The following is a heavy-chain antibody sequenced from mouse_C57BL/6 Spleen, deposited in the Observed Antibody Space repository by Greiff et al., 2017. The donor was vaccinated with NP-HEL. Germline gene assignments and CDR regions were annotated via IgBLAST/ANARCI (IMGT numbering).Heavy chain of an antibody. V-gene: IGHV1-75*01. J-gene: IGHJ3*01. CDR1: GYTFTDYY. Sequence: QVQLKQSGPELVKPGASVKISCKASGYTFTDYYINWVKQRPGQGLEWIGWIFPGSGSTYYNEKFKGKATLTVDTSSSTAYMLLSSLTSEDSAVYFCSRWTYDGYYGFAYWGQGTLVTVSA. CDR3: SRWTYDGYYGFAY. D-gene: IGHD2-3*01. CDR2: IFPGSGST.